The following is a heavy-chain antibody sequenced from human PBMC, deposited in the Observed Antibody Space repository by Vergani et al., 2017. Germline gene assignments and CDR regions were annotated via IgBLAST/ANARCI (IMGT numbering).Heavy chain of an antibody. D-gene: IGHD2-2*01. V-gene: IGHV3-30*18. CDR1: GFTFSSYG. J-gene: IGHJ4*02. CDR2: ISYEGSNK. Sequence: QVQLVESGGGVVQPGRSLRLSCAASGFTFSSYGMHWVRQAPGKGREWVAVISYEGSNKYYVDSVKGRFTISRDNSKNTLYLQMNSLRAEDTAVYYCAKGGVIVVVPAAMDYWGQGTLVTVSS. CDR3: AKGGVIVVVPAAMDY.